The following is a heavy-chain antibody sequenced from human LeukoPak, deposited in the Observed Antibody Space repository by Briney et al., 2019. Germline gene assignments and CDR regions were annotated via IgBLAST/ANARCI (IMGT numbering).Heavy chain of an antibody. CDR1: GGTFSSYA. CDR2: IIPILGIA. J-gene: IGHJ4*02. D-gene: IGHD2-2*01. CDR3: GGHHDIVVVPAAIDY. Sequence: ASVKVSCKASGGTFSSYAISWVRQAPGQGLEWMGRIIPILGIANYAQKFQGRVTITADKSTSTAYMELSSLRSEDTAVYYCGGHHDIVVVPAAIDYWGQGTLVTVPS. V-gene: IGHV1-69*04.